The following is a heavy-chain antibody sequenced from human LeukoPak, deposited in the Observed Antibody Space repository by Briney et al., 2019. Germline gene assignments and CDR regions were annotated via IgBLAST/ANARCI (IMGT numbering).Heavy chain of an antibody. CDR3: AREGGYCSSTSCPPTGWFDP. J-gene: IGHJ5*02. D-gene: IGHD2-2*01. CDR1: GYTFTGYY. V-gene: IGHV1-46*01. CDR2: INPSGGST. Sequence: ASVKVSCKASGYTFTGYYMHWVRQAPGQGLEWMGIINPSGGSTSYAQKFQGRVTMTRDTSTSTVYMELSSLRSEDTAVYYCAREGGYCSSTSCPPTGWFDPWGQGTLVTVSS.